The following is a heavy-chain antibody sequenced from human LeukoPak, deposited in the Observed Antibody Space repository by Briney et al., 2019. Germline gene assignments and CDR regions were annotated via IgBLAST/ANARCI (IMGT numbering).Heavy chain of an antibody. CDR1: GFTFSKYG. V-gene: IGHV3-33*01. CDR2: IWYDGSNQ. J-gene: IGHJ5*02. D-gene: IGHD3-3*02. CDR3: ARDIRSNWYDH. Sequence: GGSLRLSCAASGFTFSKYGMHWVRQAPGKGLEWVAVIWYDGSNQYYADSVKGRFTISRDNSKNTLYLQMNSLRAEDTAVYYCARDIRSNWYDHWGQGTLVIVPS.